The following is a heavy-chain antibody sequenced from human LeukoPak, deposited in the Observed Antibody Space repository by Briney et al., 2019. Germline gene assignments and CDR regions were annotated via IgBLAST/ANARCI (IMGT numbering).Heavy chain of an antibody. CDR1: GFTFSDYY. CDR2: ISSSGSTI. J-gene: IGHJ5*02. V-gene: IGHV3-11*01. D-gene: IGHD3-10*01. CDR3: ARGPLAGSYLFDP. Sequence: PGGSLRLSCAASGFTFSDYYMSWIRQAPGKGLEWASYISSSGSTIYYADSVKGRFTISRDNAKNSLYLQMNSLRAEDTAVYYCARGPLAGSYLFDPWGQGTLVTVSS.